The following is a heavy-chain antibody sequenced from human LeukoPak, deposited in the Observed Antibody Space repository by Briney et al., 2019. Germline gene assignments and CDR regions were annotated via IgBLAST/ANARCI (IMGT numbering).Heavy chain of an antibody. Sequence: GGSPRLSCAASGLTFSTYWMHWVRQAPGKGLAWVARINPDGSIRTYANSVQGRVTISRDTAKDTLFLQMNSLRAEDTAVYYCAREGRVGGALQYWGQGTPVTVSS. J-gene: IGHJ4*02. D-gene: IGHD1-26*01. CDR2: INPDGSIR. CDR3: AREGRVGGALQY. CDR1: GLTFSTYW. V-gene: IGHV3-74*03.